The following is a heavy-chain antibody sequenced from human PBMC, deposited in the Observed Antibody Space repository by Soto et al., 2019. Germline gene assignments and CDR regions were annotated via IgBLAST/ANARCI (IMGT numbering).Heavy chain of an antibody. CDR2: ISAYNGNT. CDR3: ARLSSPYDYVWGSYRYTSAFDY. J-gene: IGHJ4*01. V-gene: IGHV1-18*01. CDR1: GYTFTSYG. Sequence: ASVKVSCKASGYTFTSYGISWVRQAPGQGLEWMGWISAYNGNTNYAQKLQGRVTMTTDTSTSTAYMELRSLRSDDTAVYYCARLSSPYDYVWGSYRYTSAFDYWGQ. D-gene: IGHD3-16*02.